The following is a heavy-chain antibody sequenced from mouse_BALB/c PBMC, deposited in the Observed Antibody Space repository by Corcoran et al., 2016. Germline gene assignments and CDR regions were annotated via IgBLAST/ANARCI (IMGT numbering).Heavy chain of an antibody. CDR2: INTYTGEP. D-gene: IGHD3-1*01. V-gene: IGHV9-3-1*01. CDR3: ARGILGAMDY. Sequence: QIQLVQSGPELKKPGETVKISCKASGYTFTNYGMNWVKQAPGKGLKWMGWINTYTGEPTYADDFKGRFAFSLETSASTAYLQINNLKNEDTATYFCARGILGAMDYWGQGTSVTVSS. J-gene: IGHJ4*01. CDR1: GYTFTNYG.